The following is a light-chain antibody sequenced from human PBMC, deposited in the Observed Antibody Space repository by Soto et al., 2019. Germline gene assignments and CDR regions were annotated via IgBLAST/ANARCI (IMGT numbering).Light chain of an antibody. CDR1: QSLLYNDTYNY. CDR2: LGS. V-gene: IGKV2-28*01. Sequence: DVLMPQSPISLPVTLGQPASISCRSSQSLLYNDTYNYLDWYLQKPGQSPQLLIYLGSHRASGVPDRFSGSGSGTDFTLKISRVEAEDFGTYYCMQALQSLTFGQGTRLEIK. J-gene: IGKJ5*01. CDR3: MQALQSLT.